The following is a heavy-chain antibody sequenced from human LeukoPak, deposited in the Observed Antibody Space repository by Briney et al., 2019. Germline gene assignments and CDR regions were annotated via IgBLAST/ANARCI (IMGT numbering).Heavy chain of an antibody. D-gene: IGHD4-17*01. V-gene: IGHV3-7*01. J-gene: IGHJ5*02. CDR1: EFTFNSYW. Sequence: PGGSLRLSCAASEFTFNSYWMSWVRQAPGKGLEWVANIKRDGNEKYYVDSVKGRFTISRDNAKKSLYLQMNSLRAEDTAVYYCARDSLRQKRINWFDPWGQGTLVTVSS. CDR3: ARDSLRQKRINWFDP. CDR2: IKRDGNEK.